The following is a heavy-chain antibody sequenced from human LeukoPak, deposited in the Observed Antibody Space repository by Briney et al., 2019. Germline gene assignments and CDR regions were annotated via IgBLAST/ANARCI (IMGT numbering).Heavy chain of an antibody. CDR2: IYYSGST. CDR1: GGSISSYY. Sequence: PSETLSLTCTVSGGSISSYYWSWIRQPPGKGLEWIGYIYYSGSTNYNPSLKSRVTISVDTSKNQFSLKLSSVTAADTAVYYCARALVVVVPAATTDAFDIWGQGTMVTVSS. J-gene: IGHJ3*02. D-gene: IGHD2-2*01. V-gene: IGHV4-59*01. CDR3: ARALVVVVPAATTDAFDI.